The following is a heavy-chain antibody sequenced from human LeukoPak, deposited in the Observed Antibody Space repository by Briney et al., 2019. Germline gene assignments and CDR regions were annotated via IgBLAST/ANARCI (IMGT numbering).Heavy chain of an antibody. J-gene: IGHJ4*02. V-gene: IGHV3-74*01. Sequence: PGGSLRLSCAASGFTFSSDWMHWVRQAPGKGLAWVSRINRDGRSTTYADSVKGRFTISRDNAKNTLYLQKNSLRAEDTAVYYCARHPYDILTGPSFDYWGQGTLVTVSS. CDR2: INRDGRST. CDR1: GFTFSSDW. CDR3: ARHPYDILTGPSFDY. D-gene: IGHD3-9*01.